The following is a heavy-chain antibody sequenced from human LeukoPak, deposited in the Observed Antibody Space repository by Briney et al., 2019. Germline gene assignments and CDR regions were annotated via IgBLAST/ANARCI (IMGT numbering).Heavy chain of an antibody. CDR2: IYSGGST. D-gene: IGHD6-19*01. CDR1: GFTVSSNY. CDR3: ARDRGPYSSGWYGAFDI. V-gene: IGHV3-66*01. Sequence: GGSLRLSCAASGFTVSSNYMSWVRQAPGKGLEWVSVIYSGGSTYYADSVKGRFTISRDNSKNTLYLQMNSLRAEDTAVYYCARDRGPYSSGWYGAFDIWGQGTMVTVSS. J-gene: IGHJ3*02.